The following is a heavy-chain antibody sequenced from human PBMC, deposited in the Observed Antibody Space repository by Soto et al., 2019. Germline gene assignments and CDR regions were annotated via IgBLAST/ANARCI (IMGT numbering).Heavy chain of an antibody. V-gene: IGHV4-31*03. J-gene: IGHJ4*02. CDR2: MYHSGTT. Sequence: QVQLQESGPGLVKPSQTLSLTCTVSGGSISTHGYYWNWIRQHPGKGLEWIASMYHSGTTYYNPSLKSRITISLDTSKNQFSLKLSSVTAADTAVYYCASRGPYSTVWSNFDYWGQGTLVTVSS. CDR1: GGSISTHGYY. CDR3: ASRGPYSTVWSNFDY. D-gene: IGHD6-13*01.